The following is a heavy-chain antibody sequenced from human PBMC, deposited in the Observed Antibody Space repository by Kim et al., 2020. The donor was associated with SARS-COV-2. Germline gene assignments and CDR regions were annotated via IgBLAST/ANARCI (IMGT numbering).Heavy chain of an antibody. Sequence: ANSVKGRFTISRDNAKNSLYLQMNSLRAEDTAVYYCGRGIGGVIPTHFDYWGQGTLVTVSS. J-gene: IGHJ4*02. V-gene: IGHV3-21*01. D-gene: IGHD3-16*02. CDR3: GRGIGGVIPTHFDY.